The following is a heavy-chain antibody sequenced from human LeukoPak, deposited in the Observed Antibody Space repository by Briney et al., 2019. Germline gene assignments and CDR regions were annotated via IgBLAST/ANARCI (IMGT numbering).Heavy chain of an antibody. D-gene: IGHD5-24*01. V-gene: IGHV4-61*02. CDR1: GGSISSGGYY. CDR2: IYTSGST. Sequence: PSQTLSLTXTVSGGSISSGGYYWSWIRQPAGRGLEWIGRIYTSGSTNYNPSLKSRVTISVDTSKNQFSLKLSSVTAADTAVCYCARAPIEGWLQSLGEYYFDYWGQGTLVTVSS. J-gene: IGHJ4*02. CDR3: ARAPIEGWLQSLGEYYFDY.